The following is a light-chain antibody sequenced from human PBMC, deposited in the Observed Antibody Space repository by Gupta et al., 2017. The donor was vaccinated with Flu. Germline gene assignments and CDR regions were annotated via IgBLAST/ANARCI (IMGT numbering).Light chain of an antibody. Sequence: SPATLSLSQGERATLSCRYSQSLSSNLAWYQQKPGQTPRLLIYRASNRAAGIPARFSGTGYGTDFTLTISRLEPEDFAVYYWQERTNWLTFGGGTXVEI. CDR2: RAS. J-gene: IGKJ4*01. CDR3: QERTNWLT. V-gene: IGKV3-11*01. CDR1: QSLSSN.